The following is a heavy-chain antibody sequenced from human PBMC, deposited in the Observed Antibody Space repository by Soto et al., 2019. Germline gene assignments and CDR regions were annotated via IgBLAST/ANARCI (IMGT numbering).Heavy chain of an antibody. D-gene: IGHD3-16*01. V-gene: IGHV3-21*01. Sequence: EVQLVESGGGLVKPGGSLRLSCAASGFTFSSYGMNWVRQAPGKGLEWVSSISSSSSYIYYADSVKGRFTISRDNAKNSLYLQMNSLRAQATAVYYCARDGGRRGGGYFDLWGRGTLVTVSS. J-gene: IGHJ2*01. CDR2: ISSSSSYI. CDR1: GFTFSSYG. CDR3: ARDGGRRGGGYFDL.